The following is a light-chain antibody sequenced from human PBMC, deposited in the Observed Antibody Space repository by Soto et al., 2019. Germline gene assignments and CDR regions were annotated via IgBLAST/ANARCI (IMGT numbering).Light chain of an antibody. J-gene: IGKJ1*01. Sequence: DIQMTQSPSALSASVGARVTITCRASQSVSNWLAWYRQKPGDAPKLLIYEGFTLERGVPSRFSGSGSGTEFTLTISSLHPDDFAPFYCQQYDTYSLTFGQGTNVEVK. CDR1: QSVSNW. V-gene: IGKV1-5*03. CDR3: QQYDTYSLT. CDR2: EGF.